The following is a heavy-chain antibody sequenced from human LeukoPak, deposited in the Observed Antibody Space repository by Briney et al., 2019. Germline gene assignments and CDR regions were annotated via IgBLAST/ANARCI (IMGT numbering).Heavy chain of an antibody. V-gene: IGHV3-21*01. J-gene: IGHJ6*02. D-gene: IGHD3-22*01. CDR2: ISSSSSYI. CDR1: GFTFSSYS. CDR3: ARAYDTRGTYGMDV. Sequence: PGGSLRLSCAASGFTFSSYSMNWVRQAPGKGLEWVSSISSSSSYIYYADSVKGRFTISRDNAKNSLYLQMNSLRAEDTAVYYCARAYDTRGTYGMDVWGQGTTVTVSS.